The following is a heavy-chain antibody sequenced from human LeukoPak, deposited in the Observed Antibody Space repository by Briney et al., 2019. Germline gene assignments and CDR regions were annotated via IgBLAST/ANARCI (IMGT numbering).Heavy chain of an antibody. D-gene: IGHD6-13*01. CDR2: IGTAGDT. V-gene: IGHV3-13*04. J-gene: IGHJ4*02. CDR1: GFTFSGSA. Sequence: GGSLRLSCAASGFTFSGSAIHWVRQATGKGLEWVSSIGTAGDTYYPGSVKGRFTISRENAKNSLYLQMNSLTAGDTAVYYCARGGRSYSWYTHGHWGQGTLVTVSS. CDR3: ARGGRSYSWYTHGH.